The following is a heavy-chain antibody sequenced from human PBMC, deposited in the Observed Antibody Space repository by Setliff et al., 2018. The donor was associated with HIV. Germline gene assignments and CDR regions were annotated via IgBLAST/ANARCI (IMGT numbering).Heavy chain of an antibody. J-gene: IGHJ4*02. D-gene: IGHD3-10*01. CDR3: ARFLLRGAAFDY. V-gene: IGHV4-59*01. Sequence: SETLSLTCTVSGGSISSYYWSWIRQPPGKGLEWIGYIYLGERINYNSSLQSRVTISTDTSKNQFSLRLSSVTAADTAVYYCARFLLRGAAFDYWGQGALVTVSS. CDR1: GGSISSYY. CDR2: IYLGERI.